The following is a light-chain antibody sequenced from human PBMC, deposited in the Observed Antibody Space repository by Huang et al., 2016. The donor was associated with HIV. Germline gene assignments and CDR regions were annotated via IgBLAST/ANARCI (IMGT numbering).Light chain of an antibody. CDR2: GAS. CDR3: QQYGTSRIFT. Sequence: EIVLTQSPGTLSLSPGERATRSCRASQSVSSRYLAWYQQKPGQAPRLLIYGASYRATGIPDRFSGSGSGTDFTLTISRLEPEDRAVYYCQQYGTSRIFTFGPGTRVDIK. CDR1: QSVSSRY. V-gene: IGKV3-20*01. J-gene: IGKJ3*01.